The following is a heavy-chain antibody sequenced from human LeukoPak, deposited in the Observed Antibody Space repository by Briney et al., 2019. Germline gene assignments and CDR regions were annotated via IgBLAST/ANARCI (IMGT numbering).Heavy chain of an antibody. J-gene: IGHJ6*03. CDR2: IIPIFGTA. Sequence: GASVKVSCKASGGTFSSYAISWVRQAPGQGLEWMGGIIPIFGTANYAQKFQGRVTITADESTSTAYMELSSLRSEDTAVYYCARATQNFYYYYYMDVWGKGTTVTISS. V-gene: IGHV1-69*13. CDR1: GGTFSSYA. CDR3: ARATQNFYYYYYMDV. D-gene: IGHD1-1*01.